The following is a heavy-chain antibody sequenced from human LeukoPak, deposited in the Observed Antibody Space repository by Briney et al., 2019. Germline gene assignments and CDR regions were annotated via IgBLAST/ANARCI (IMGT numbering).Heavy chain of an antibody. Sequence: PSETLSLTCAVSGDSIGSYYWTWIRQSPGKGLEWIGYIFYSGSTNYSPSLKSRVTIPVDTSNNQFSLQLRSVTAADTAIYYCARGRARDGSYPWLDSWGQGTLATVSS. D-gene: IGHD3-16*02. J-gene: IGHJ5*01. CDR3: ARGRARDGSYPWLDS. CDR2: IFYSGST. V-gene: IGHV4-59*01. CDR1: GDSIGSYY.